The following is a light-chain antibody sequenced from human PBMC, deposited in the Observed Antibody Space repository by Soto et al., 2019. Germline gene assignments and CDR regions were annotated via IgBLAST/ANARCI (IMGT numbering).Light chain of an antibody. CDR3: QQRSNWPPLT. V-gene: IGKV3-11*01. Sequence: EIVLTQSPATLSLSPGERATLSCRASQSFSSYLAWYQQQPGQAPRLLIYDASNMATVIPARFSGSGSGTDFTLTISSLEPEDFAVYYCQQRSNWPPLTFGQGTKVEIK. CDR1: QSFSSY. CDR2: DAS. J-gene: IGKJ1*01.